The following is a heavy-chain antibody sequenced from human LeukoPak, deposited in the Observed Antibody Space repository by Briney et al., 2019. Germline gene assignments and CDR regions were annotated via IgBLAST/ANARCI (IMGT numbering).Heavy chain of an antibody. CDR3: AGGGGYSGGYRRYFDY. D-gene: IGHD1-26*01. J-gene: IGHJ4*02. V-gene: IGHV4-4*07. CDR1: GDSISSYY. CDR2: IYTSGNT. Sequence: PSETLSLTCTVSGDSISSYYWSWIRQPAGKGLEWIGHIYTSGNTNYNPSLKSRVTMSVDTSKNQFSLKLSSVTAADTAVYYCAGGGGYSGGYRRYFDYWGQGTLVTVSS.